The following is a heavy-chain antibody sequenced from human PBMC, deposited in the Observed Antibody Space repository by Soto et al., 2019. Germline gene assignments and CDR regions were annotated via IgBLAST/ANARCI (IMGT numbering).Heavy chain of an antibody. CDR2: IRSKANSYAT. D-gene: IGHD2-21*01. J-gene: IGHJ3*02. CDR3: TIHALFRPENAFDI. V-gene: IGHV3-73*01. Sequence: GGSLRLSCAASGFTFSGSAMHWVRQASGKGLEWVGRIRSKANSYATAYAASVKGRFTISRDDSKNTAYLQMNSLKTEDTAVYYCTIHALFRPENAFDIWCQGTMVTVSS. CDR1: GFTFSGSA.